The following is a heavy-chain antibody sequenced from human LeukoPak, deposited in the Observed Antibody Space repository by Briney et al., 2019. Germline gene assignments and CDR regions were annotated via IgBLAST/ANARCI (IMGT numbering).Heavy chain of an antibody. CDR1: GDCISTSSYY. V-gene: IGHV4-39*07. J-gene: IGHJ5*02. D-gene: IGHD3-10*01. Sequence: SETLSLTCTVSGDCISTSSYYWGWIRQPPGKGLEWIGNIYYSGSTYYNPSLKSRVAISVDTSKNQFSLKLSSVTAADTAVYYCARDRNPRGGPWFDPWGQGTLVTVSS. CDR2: IYYSGST. CDR3: ARDRNPRGGPWFDP.